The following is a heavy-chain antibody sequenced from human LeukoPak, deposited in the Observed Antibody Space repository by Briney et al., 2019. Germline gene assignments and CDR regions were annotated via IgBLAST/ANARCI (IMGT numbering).Heavy chain of an antibody. Sequence: ASVKVSCKASGYTFTGYCMHWVRQAPGQGLEWMGWINPNSGGTNYAQKFQGRVTMTRDTSISTAYMELSRLRSDDTAVYYCARLCSSTSCSPSYWGQGTLVTVSS. CDR1: GYTFTGYC. J-gene: IGHJ4*02. V-gene: IGHV1-2*02. CDR2: INPNSGGT. D-gene: IGHD2-2*01. CDR3: ARLCSSTSCSPSY.